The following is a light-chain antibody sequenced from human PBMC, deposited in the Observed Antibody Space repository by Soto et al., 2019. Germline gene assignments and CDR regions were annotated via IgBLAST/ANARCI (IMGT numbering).Light chain of an antibody. CDR1: SSDVGGYNY. CDR3: SSYTSSSTPYV. Sequence: QSVLTQPASVSGSHGQSITISCTGTSSDVGGYNYVSWYQQHPGKAPKLIIYDVSDRPSGVSNRFSGSKSGNTASLTISGLQAEEEADYFCSSYTSSSTPYVFGTGTKVTVL. J-gene: IGLJ1*01. V-gene: IGLV2-14*01. CDR2: DVS.